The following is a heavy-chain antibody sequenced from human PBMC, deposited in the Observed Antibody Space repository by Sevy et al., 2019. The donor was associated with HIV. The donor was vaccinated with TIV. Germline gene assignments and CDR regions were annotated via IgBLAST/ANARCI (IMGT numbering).Heavy chain of an antibody. CDR1: GFSFSNYG. Sequence: GGSLRLSCVASGFSFSNYGMHWVRQAPGKGLEWVALIAYDGSKKDHADSVKGRFFISRDNSKDTLYLQMNTVRAEDTAVYYCAKDGGVPAAVYDMDVWGQGTTVTVSS. D-gene: IGHD2-2*01. J-gene: IGHJ6*02. CDR3: AKDGGVPAAVYDMDV. CDR2: IAYDGSKK. V-gene: IGHV3-30*18.